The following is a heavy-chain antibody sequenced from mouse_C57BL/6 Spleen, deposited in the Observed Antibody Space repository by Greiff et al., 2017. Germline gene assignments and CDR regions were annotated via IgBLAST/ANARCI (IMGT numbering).Heavy chain of an antibody. CDR2: ISSGSSTI. CDR3: ARGHYGSSPWAMDY. Sequence: EVKLMESGGGLVKPGGSLKLSCAASGFTFSDYGMHWVRQAPEKGLEWVAYISSGSSTIYYADTVKGRFTISRDNAKNTLFLQMTSLRSEDTAMYYCARGHYGSSPWAMDYWGQGTSVTVSS. J-gene: IGHJ4*01. V-gene: IGHV5-17*01. CDR1: GFTFSDYG. D-gene: IGHD1-1*01.